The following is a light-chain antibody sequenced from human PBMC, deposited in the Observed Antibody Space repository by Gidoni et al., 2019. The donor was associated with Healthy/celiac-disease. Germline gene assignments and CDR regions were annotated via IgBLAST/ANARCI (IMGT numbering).Light chain of an antibody. Sequence: QSALTQPASVSGSPGQSITISCTGTSSDVGGYNYVSWYQQHPGKAPKLMIYEFSNRPSRVSSRFSGSKSGHTASLTICGLQAEDEADYYCSSYTSSSTLVFGGGTKLTVL. CDR2: EFS. J-gene: IGLJ2*01. V-gene: IGLV2-14*01. CDR3: SSYTSSSTLV. CDR1: SSDVGGYNY.